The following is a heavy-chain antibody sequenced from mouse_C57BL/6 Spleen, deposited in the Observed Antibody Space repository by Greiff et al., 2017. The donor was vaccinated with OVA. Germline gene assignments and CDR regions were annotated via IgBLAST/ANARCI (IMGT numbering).Heavy chain of an antibody. CDR2: INPSSGYT. D-gene: IGHD1-1*01. Sequence: VQLQQSGAELARPGASVKMSCKASGYTFTSYTMHWVKQRPGQGLEWIGYINPSSGYTKYNQKFKDKATLTADKSSSTAYMQLSSLTSEDSAVYYCARDGITTVEDYWGQGTTLTVSS. V-gene: IGHV1-4*01. CDR1: GYTFTSYT. CDR3: ARDGITTVEDY. J-gene: IGHJ2*01.